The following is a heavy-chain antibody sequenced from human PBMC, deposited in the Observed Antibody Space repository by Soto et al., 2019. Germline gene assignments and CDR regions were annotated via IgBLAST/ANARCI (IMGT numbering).Heavy chain of an antibody. V-gene: IGHV4-4*02. CDR1: GGSISSSNW. CDR2: IYHSGST. D-gene: IGHD6-13*01. J-gene: IGHJ6*02. Sequence: SETLSLTCAVSGGSISSSNWWSWVRQPPGKGLEWIGEIYHSGSTNYNPSLKSRVTISVDKSKNQFSLKLSSVTAADTAVYYCARRESSSWPKGYYYYGMDVWGQGTTVTVSS. CDR3: ARRESSSWPKGYYYYGMDV.